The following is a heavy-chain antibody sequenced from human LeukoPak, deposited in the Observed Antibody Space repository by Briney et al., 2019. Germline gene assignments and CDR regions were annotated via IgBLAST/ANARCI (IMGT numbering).Heavy chain of an antibody. CDR1: GFTFGSHA. Sequence: GGSLRLSCEASGFTFGSHAMYWVRQAPGKGLEWVAGIFGNGGSPHYADSVKGRFTISRDNSRNTVYLQINSLRADDTAVYYCGKTTVGYSSGQKPAWPVDYWGQGTLVTVSS. J-gene: IGHJ4*02. V-gene: IGHV3-23*01. CDR3: GKTTVGYSSGQKPAWPVDY. D-gene: IGHD5-18*01. CDR2: IFGNGGSP.